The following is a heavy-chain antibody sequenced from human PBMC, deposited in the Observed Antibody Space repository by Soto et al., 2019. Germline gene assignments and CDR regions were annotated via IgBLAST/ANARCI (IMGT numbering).Heavy chain of an antibody. J-gene: IGHJ5*01. CDR1: GDSISKTNW. D-gene: IGHD2-2*01. CDR2: IHQSGST. CDR3: ARVPLIVEIPPAPSGWFDP. V-gene: IGHV4-4*02. Sequence: PSETLSLTCTVSGDSISKTNWWSWVRQPPGKGLEWIGEIHQSGSTNYSPSLKGRVTISVDNSENQFSLKLRSVSAADTAVYYCARVPLIVEIPPAPSGWFDPWGQGTLVTVSS.